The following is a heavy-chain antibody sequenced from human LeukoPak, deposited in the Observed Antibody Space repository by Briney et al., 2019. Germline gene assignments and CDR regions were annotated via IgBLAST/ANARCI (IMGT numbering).Heavy chain of an antibody. V-gene: IGHV3-23*01. D-gene: IGHD2-2*01. J-gene: IGHJ5*02. CDR3: AKMGCSSTSCSSWSDP. CDR2: ISGSGGST. Sequence: PGGSLRLSCAASGFTFSSYAMSWVRQAPGKGLEWVSAISGSGGSTYYADSVKGRFTISRDNSKNTLYLQMNSLRAEDTAVYYCAKMGCSSTSCSSWSDPWGQGTLVTVSS. CDR1: GFTFSSYA.